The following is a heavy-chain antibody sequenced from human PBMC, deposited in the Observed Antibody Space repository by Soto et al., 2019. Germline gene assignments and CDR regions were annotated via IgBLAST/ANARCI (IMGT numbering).Heavy chain of an antibody. V-gene: IGHV1-18*01. J-gene: IGHJ4*02. CDR1: GYTFTSYG. CDR3: ARDRYDFWTDY. D-gene: IGHD3-3*01. CDR2: ISAYNGKT. Sequence: QVQLVQSGAEVKKPGASVQVSCKASGYTFTSYGISWVRQAPGQGLEWMGWISAYNGKTNYAQKRQGRVTMTTDTSVSTAYMELRSLGSDDTAVYYCARDRYDFWTDYWGQGSLVTVSS.